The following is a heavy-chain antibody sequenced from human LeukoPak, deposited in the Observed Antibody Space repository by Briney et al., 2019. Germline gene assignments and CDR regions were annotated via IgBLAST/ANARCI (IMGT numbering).Heavy chain of an antibody. CDR1: GGSISRYY. D-gene: IGHD3-16*01. J-gene: IGHJ3*02. CDR2: IYYSGST. CDR3: ARRGGDAFDI. V-gene: IGHV4-59*12. Sequence: PSETLSLTCTVSGGSISRYYWSWIRQPPRKGLEWIGYIYYSGSTTYNPSLNSRVTMSVDTSKNQFSLKLTSVTAADTAVYYCARRGGDAFDIWGQGTMVTVSS.